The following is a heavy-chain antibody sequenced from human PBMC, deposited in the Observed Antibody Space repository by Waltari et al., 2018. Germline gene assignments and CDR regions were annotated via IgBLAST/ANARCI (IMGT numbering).Heavy chain of an antibody. V-gene: IGHV3-21*01. CDR3: ARGEIAVAGTRRGAFDI. Sequence: EVQLVESGGGLVKPGGSLRLSCAASGFTFSSYSMNWVRQAPGKGLEWVSSISSSSSYIYYADSVKGRFTIARDNAKNSLYLQMNSLRAEDTAVYYCARGEIAVAGTRRGAFDIWGQGTMVTVSS. CDR2: ISSSSSYI. D-gene: IGHD6-19*01. CDR1: GFTFSSYS. J-gene: IGHJ3*02.